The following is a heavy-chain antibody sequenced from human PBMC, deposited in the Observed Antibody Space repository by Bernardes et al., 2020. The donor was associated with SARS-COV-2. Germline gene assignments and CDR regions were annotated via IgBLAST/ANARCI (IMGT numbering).Heavy chain of an antibody. Sequence: GGSLRLSCAASGFTFSSYGMHWVRQAPGKGLEWVAVIWYDGSNKYYADSVKGRFTISRDNSKNTMNLQMNSLRAEDTAVYYCARDRLRFGGMDVWGQGTTVTVSS. CDR2: IWYDGSNK. CDR3: ARDRLRFGGMDV. D-gene: IGHD3-16*01. V-gene: IGHV3-33*01. J-gene: IGHJ6*02. CDR1: GFTFSSYG.